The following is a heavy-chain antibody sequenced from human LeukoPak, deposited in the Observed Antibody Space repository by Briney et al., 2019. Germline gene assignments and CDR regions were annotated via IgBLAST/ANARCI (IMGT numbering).Heavy chain of an antibody. Sequence: GGSLRLSCAASGFTFDDYGMSWVRQAPGKGLEWVSGINWNGGSTGYADSVKGRFTISRDNADNSLYLQMNSLRAEDTAVYYCAIDLFSCSSTSCYVYWGRGTLVTVSS. CDR3: AIDLFSCSSTSCYVY. J-gene: IGHJ4*02. CDR2: INWNGGST. CDR1: GFTFDDYG. V-gene: IGHV3-20*04. D-gene: IGHD2-2*01.